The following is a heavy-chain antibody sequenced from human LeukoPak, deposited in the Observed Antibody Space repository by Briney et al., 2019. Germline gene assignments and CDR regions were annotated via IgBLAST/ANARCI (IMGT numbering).Heavy chain of an antibody. Sequence: SETLSLTCTVSGGSINSYYWSWIRQPPRKGLEWIGYIYTSGSTNYNPSLKSRVTISVDTSKNQFSLKLSSVTAADTAVYYCARRYDFWSGYYPDWGQGTLVTVSS. CDR2: IYTSGST. D-gene: IGHD3-3*01. CDR3: ARRYDFWSGYYPD. CDR1: GGSINSYY. V-gene: IGHV4-4*09. J-gene: IGHJ4*02.